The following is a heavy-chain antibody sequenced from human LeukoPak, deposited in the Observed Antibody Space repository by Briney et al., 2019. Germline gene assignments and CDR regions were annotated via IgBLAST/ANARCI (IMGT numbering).Heavy chain of an antibody. Sequence: GGSLRLSCAASGFTFSSYSMNWVRQAPGKGLEWVSYISSSGSTIYYADSVKGRFTISRDNAKNSLYLQMNSLRAEDTAVYYCASSSGWYKDSVYWGQGTLVTVSS. D-gene: IGHD6-19*01. CDR2: ISSSGSTI. CDR1: GFTFSSYS. CDR3: ASSSGWYKDSVY. J-gene: IGHJ4*02. V-gene: IGHV3-48*04.